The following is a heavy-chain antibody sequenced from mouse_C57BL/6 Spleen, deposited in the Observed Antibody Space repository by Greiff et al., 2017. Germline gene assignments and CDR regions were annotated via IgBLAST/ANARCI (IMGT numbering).Heavy chain of an antibody. Sequence: EVQLQESVAELVRPGASVKLSCTASGFNIHNTYMHWVKQRPEQGLEWIGRIDPANGNTKYDPKFQGKATITADTSSNPAYLQLSSLTSEDTAIYYWARRLGYAMDDWGQGTSVTVSS. CDR3: ARRLGYAMDD. V-gene: IGHV14-3*01. CDR2: IDPANGNT. J-gene: IGHJ4*01. CDR1: GFNIHNTY.